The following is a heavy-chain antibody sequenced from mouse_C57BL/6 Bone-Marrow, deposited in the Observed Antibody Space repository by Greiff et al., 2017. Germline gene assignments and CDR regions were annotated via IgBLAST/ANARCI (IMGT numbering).Heavy chain of an antibody. Sequence: LVESGAELARPGASVKLSCKASGYTFTSYGISWVKQRTGQGLEWIGEIYPRSGNTYYNEKFKGKATLTADKSSSTAYMELRSLTSEDSAVYFCARYGYYGYYAMDYWGQGTSVTVSS. CDR1: GYTFTSYG. J-gene: IGHJ4*01. CDR2: IYPRSGNT. CDR3: ARYGYYGYYAMDY. D-gene: IGHD2-3*01. V-gene: IGHV1-81*01.